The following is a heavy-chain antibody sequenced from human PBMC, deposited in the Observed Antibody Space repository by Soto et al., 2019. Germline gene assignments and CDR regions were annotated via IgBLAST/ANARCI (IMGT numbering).Heavy chain of an antibody. J-gene: IGHJ4*02. CDR3: LRVPAAREYYFDY. CDR1: VGSISSSSYY. CDR2: IYYSGST. V-gene: IGHV4-39*01. D-gene: IGHD2-2*01. Sequence: PSETLSLTCTVSVGSISSSSYYWGWIRQPPGKGLEWIGSIYYSGSTYYNPSLKSRATISVDTSKNQFSLKLSSVTAADTAVYYCLRVPAAREYYFDYWGQGTLVTVSS.